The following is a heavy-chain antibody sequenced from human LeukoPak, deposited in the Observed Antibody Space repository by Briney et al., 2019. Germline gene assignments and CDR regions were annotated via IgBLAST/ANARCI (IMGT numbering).Heavy chain of an antibody. Sequence: SETLSLTCAVYGGSFSGYYWSWIRQPPGKGLEWIGEINHSGSTNYNPSLKSRVTISVDTSKNQFSLKLSSVTAADTAVYYCARVGYSYGPTNYYYYMDVWGKGTTVTISS. V-gene: IGHV4-34*01. J-gene: IGHJ6*03. CDR2: INHSGST. CDR3: ARVGYSYGPTNYYYYMDV. D-gene: IGHD5-18*01. CDR1: GGSFSGYY.